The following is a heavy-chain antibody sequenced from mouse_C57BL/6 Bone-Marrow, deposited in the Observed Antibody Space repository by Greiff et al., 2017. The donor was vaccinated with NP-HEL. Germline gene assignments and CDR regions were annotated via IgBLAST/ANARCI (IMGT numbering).Heavy chain of an antibody. D-gene: IGHD2-3*01. CDR3: ARDDGYYPFAY. J-gene: IGHJ3*01. CDR1: GFTFSDYY. Sequence: EVMLVVSEGGLVQPGSSMKLSCTASGFTFSDYYMAWVRQFPAKGLEWVANIISDGSSTFYLDSLKSRFIIARDNAENILYLQMSSLKYEDTATYYCARDDGYYPFAYWGQGTLVTVSA. V-gene: IGHV5-16*01. CDR2: IISDGSST.